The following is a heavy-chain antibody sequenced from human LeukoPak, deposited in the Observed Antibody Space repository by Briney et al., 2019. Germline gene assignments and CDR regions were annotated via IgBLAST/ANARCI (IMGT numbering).Heavy chain of an antibody. D-gene: IGHD3-16*01. J-gene: IGHJ5*02. Sequence: SETLSLTCAVYGGSFSGYYWSWIRQPPGKGLEWIGEINHSGSTNYNPSLKSRVTISVDTSKNQFSLKLSSVTAADTAVYYCAHLGPYGAFDPWGQGTLVTVSS. CDR2: INHSGST. V-gene: IGHV4-34*01. CDR3: AHLGPYGAFDP. CDR1: GGSFSGYY.